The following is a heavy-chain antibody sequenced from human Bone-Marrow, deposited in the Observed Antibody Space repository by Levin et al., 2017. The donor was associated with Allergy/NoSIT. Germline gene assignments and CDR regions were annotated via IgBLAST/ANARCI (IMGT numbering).Heavy chain of an antibody. CDR2: INVNSGHT. Sequence: PGESLKISCQASGYTFTDYGISWVRQAPGQGLEWMGWINVNSGHTNYVQKFQGRVTMTTDTSTKTAYMELRSLRSDDTAIYYCARGFDRWGQGTLVTVSS. J-gene: IGHJ4*02. CDR1: GYTFTDYG. V-gene: IGHV1-18*01. CDR3: ARGFDR.